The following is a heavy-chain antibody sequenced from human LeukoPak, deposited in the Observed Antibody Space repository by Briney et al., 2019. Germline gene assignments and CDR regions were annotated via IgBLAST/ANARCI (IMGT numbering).Heavy chain of an antibody. Sequence: GGSLRLSCAASGFTFSSYGMHWVRQAPGKGLEWVAVISYDGSNKYHADSVKGRFTISRDNSKNTLYLQMNSLRAEDTAVYYCAKDLPPIAVAGFFDYWGQGTLVTVSS. V-gene: IGHV3-30*18. CDR2: ISYDGSNK. J-gene: IGHJ4*02. D-gene: IGHD6-19*01. CDR1: GFTFSSYG. CDR3: AKDLPPIAVAGFFDY.